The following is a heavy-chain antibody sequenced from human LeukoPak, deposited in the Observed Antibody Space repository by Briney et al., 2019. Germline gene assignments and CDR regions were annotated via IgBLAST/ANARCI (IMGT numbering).Heavy chain of an antibody. Sequence: ASVKVSCKASGYTFTGYYMHWVRQAPGQGLEWVGWINPNSGGTNYAQKFQGRVTMTRDTSISTAYMELSRLRSDDTAVYYCARDFSPHGWFDPWGQGTLVTVSS. D-gene: IGHD3-3*01. CDR1: GYTFTGYY. J-gene: IGHJ5*02. V-gene: IGHV1-2*02. CDR2: INPNSGGT. CDR3: ARDFSPHGWFDP.